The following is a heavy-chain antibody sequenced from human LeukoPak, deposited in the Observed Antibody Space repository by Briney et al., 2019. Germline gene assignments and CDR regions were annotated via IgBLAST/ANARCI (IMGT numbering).Heavy chain of an antibody. CDR3: ARSGPYKYYFDY. CDR1: GGSISSGSYY. Sequence: SETLSLTCTVSGGSISSGSYYWSWIRQPPGKGLEWIGYIYYSGSTNYNPSLKSRVTISVDTSKNQFSLKLSSVTAADTAVYYCARSGPYKYYFDYWGQGTLVTVSS. CDR2: IYYSGST. J-gene: IGHJ4*02. D-gene: IGHD3-3*01. V-gene: IGHV4-61*01.